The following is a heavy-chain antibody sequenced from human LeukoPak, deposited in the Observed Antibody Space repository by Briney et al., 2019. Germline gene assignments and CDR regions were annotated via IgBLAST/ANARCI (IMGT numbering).Heavy chain of an antibody. J-gene: IGHJ6*03. V-gene: IGHV1-8*01. CDR2: MNPNSGNT. CDR1: GYTFTSYD. CDR3: ARDLAAAGNYYYYYYMDV. D-gene: IGHD6-13*01. Sequence: ASVKVSCKASGYTFTSYDINWVRQATGQGLEWMGWMNPNSGNTGYAQKFQGRVTMTRDTSISTAYMELSRLRSDDTAVYYCARDLAAAGNYYYYYYMDVWGKGTTVTVSS.